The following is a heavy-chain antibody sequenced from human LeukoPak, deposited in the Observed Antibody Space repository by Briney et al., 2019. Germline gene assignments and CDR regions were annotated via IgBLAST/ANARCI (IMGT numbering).Heavy chain of an antibody. CDR1: GFTFSSSW. V-gene: IGHV3-74*01. CDR2: IKTDGSTT. D-gene: IGHD2-2*01. J-gene: IGHJ4*02. Sequence: GGSLRLSCAVPGFTFSSSWMHWVRQAPGKGLVWVSHIKTDGSTTAYADSVKGRFTISRDNAKNTLYLQMNSLRAEDTGVYYCARGNQQLPRSTPDYWGQGALVTVSS. CDR3: ARGNQQLPRSTPDY.